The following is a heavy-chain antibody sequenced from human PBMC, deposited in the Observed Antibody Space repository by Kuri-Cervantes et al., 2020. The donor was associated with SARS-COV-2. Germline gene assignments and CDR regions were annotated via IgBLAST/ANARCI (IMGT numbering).Heavy chain of an antibody. CDR3: ARQHLGYYMDV. CDR2: IYYSGST. V-gene: IGHV4-39*01. Sequence: SETLSLTCTVSGGSISSSNYYWGWIRQPPGKGLEWIGSIYYSGSTHYNPSLKSRVPISVDTSRNQFSLKVSSVTAADTAVYSCARQHLGYYMDVWGKGTTVTVSS. CDR1: GGSISSSNYY. J-gene: IGHJ6*03.